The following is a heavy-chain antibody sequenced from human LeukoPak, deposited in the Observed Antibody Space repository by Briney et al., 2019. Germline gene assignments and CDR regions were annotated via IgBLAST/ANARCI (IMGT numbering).Heavy chain of an antibody. J-gene: IGHJ3*02. CDR3: ARDHLGYCSSTSCLQNAFDI. CDR2: IIPIFGTA. D-gene: IGHD2-2*01. Sequence: SVKVSCKASGGTFSSYAISWVRQAPGQGLEWMGGIIPIFGTANYAQKFQGRVTITTDESTSTAYMELSSLRSEDTAAYYCARDHLGYCSSTSCLQNAFDIWGQGTMVTVSS. V-gene: IGHV1-69*05. CDR1: GGTFSSYA.